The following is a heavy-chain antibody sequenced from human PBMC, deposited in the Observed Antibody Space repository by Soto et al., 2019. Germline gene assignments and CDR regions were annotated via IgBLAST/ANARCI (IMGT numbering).Heavy chain of an antibody. CDR3: ARDRQLDPNFFDF. J-gene: IGHJ4*02. CDR1: GYNFTTYG. Sequence: GASLKVSCKASGYNFTTYGNNWVRMAPGHGLEWVVWISAHNRQPKYAQKVQGRVTMTTDTSTSTGYMEMRSLISDDTAVYYCARDRQLDPNFFDFWGQGTLVTVSS. V-gene: IGHV1-18*01. CDR2: ISAHNRQP. D-gene: IGHD6-6*01.